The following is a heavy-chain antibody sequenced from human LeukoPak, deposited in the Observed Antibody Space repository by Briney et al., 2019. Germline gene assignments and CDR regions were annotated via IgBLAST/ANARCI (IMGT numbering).Heavy chain of an antibody. J-gene: IGHJ4*02. CDR1: GGSFSGYY. CDR2: INHSGST. D-gene: IGHD3-22*01. CDR3: ARGRVYYYDSSGYHDY. V-gene: IGHV4-34*01. Sequence: SETLSLTCAVYGGSFSGYYWSWIRQPPGKGLEWIGEINHSGSTDYNPSLKSRVTISVDTSKNQFSLKLSSVTAADTAVYYCARGRVYYYDSSGYHDYWGQGTLVTVSS.